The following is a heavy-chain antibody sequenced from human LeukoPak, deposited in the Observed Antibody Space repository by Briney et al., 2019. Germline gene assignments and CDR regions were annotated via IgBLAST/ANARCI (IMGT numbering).Heavy chain of an antibody. CDR3: AREPGLGVAATPWFDP. D-gene: IGHD2-15*01. Sequence: SVKVSCKASGYTLTGYYMHWVRQAPGQGLEWMGWINPNSGGTNYAQKFQGRVTMTRDTSISTAYMELSRLRSDDTAVYYCAREPGLGVAATPWFDPWGQGTLVTVSS. V-gene: IGHV1-2*02. J-gene: IGHJ5*02. CDR1: GYTLTGYY. CDR2: INPNSGGT.